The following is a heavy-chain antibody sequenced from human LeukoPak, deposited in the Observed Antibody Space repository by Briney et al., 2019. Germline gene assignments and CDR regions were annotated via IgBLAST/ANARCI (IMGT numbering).Heavy chain of an antibody. Sequence: PSETLSLTCAVYGGSFSGYYWSWIRQPPGKGLEWIGEINHSGSNNYNPSLKSRVTISVDTSKYQFSLKLSSVTAADTAVYYCARVKNRIAAAGTGWFDPWGQGTLVTVSS. J-gene: IGHJ5*02. CDR3: ARVKNRIAAAGTGWFDP. CDR1: GGSFSGYY. CDR2: INHSGSN. D-gene: IGHD6-13*01. V-gene: IGHV4-34*01.